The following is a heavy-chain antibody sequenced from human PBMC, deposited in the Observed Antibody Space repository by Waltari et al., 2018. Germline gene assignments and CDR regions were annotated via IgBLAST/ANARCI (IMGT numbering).Heavy chain of an antibody. J-gene: IGHJ4*02. CDR2: INHSGST. CDR3: ARARTYYGSGSYSARWYFDY. Sequence: QVQLQQWGAGLLKPSETLSLTCAVYGGSFSGYYWSWLRQPPGKGMEWIGEINHSGSTNYNPSLKSRVTISVDTSKNQFSLKLSSVTAADTAVYYCARARTYYGSGSYSARWYFDYWGQGTLVTVSS. V-gene: IGHV4-34*01. D-gene: IGHD3-10*01. CDR1: GGSFSGYY.